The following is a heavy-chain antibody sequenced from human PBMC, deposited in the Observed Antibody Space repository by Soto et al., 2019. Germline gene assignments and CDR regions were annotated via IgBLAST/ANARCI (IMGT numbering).Heavy chain of an antibody. CDR3: AKSIYWNLVPAHFDY. J-gene: IGHJ4*02. V-gene: IGHV3-33*06. CDR2: MWYDGSNK. Sequence: GALRLSCAAPGFTFSGHGIHWVRQAPGKGLEWVAVMWYDGSNKYYADSVKGRFTISRDNSKNTLYLQMNSLRAEDTAVYYCAKSIYWNLVPAHFDYWGQGTPVTVSS. D-gene: IGHD1-1*01. CDR1: GFTFSGHG.